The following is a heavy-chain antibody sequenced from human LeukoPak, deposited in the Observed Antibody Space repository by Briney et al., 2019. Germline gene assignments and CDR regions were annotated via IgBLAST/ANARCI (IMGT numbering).Heavy chain of an antibody. D-gene: IGHD3-3*01. V-gene: IGHV3-23*01. J-gene: IGHJ4*02. CDR2: ISGSGGST. CDR1: GFTFSSYA. Sequence: GGSLRLSCAASGFTFSSYAMSWVRQAPGKGLEWVSAISGSGGSTYYADSMKGRFTISRDNSKNTLYLQMNSLRAEDTAVYYCAKPLFHYDFWSGKDYFDYWGQGTLVTVSS. CDR3: AKPLFHYDFWSGKDYFDY.